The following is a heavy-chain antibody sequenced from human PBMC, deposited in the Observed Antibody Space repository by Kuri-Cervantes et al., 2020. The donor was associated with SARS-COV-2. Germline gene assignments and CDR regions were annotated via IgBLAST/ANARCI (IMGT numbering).Heavy chain of an antibody. CDR2: ISYDGSNK. CDR3: ARGVGIFGVVYYYYMDV. Sequence: GESLKISCAASGFTFSSYAMHWVRQAPGKGLEWVAVISYDGSNKYYADSVKGRFTISRDNSKNTLYLQMGSLRAEDMAVYYCARGVGIFGVVYYYYMDVWGKGTTVTVSS. D-gene: IGHD3-3*01. CDR1: GFTFSSYA. V-gene: IGHV3-30*14. J-gene: IGHJ6*03.